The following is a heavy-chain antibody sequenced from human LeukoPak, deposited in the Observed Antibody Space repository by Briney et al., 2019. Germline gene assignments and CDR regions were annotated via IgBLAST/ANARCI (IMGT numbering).Heavy chain of an antibody. CDR2: IWYDGSNK. V-gene: IGHV3-33*01. CDR3: ARDQQWLSSFDY. J-gene: IGHJ4*02. CDR1: GFTFSSYG. Sequence: GGSLRLSCAASGFTFSSYGMHWVRQAPGKGLEWVAVIWYDGSNKYYADSVKGRFTISRDNSKNTLYLQMNSLRAEDTAVYYCARDQQWLSSFDYWGQGTLVTVSS. D-gene: IGHD6-19*01.